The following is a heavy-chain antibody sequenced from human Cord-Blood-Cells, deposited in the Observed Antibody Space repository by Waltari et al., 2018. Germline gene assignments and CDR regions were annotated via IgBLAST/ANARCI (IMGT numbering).Heavy chain of an antibody. V-gene: IGHV3-7*01. D-gene: IGHD2-15*01. CDR1: GFTFSSYW. CDR2: IKQDGSEK. Sequence: EVQLVESGGGLVQPGGSLRLSCAASGFTFSSYWMSWVRQAPGKGLEWVANIKQDGSEKYYVDSVKGRFTISRDNAKNSLYLQMNSLRAEDTAVYYCARGVVGGPEWYFDLWGRGTLVTVSS. J-gene: IGHJ2*01. CDR3: ARGVVGGPEWYFDL.